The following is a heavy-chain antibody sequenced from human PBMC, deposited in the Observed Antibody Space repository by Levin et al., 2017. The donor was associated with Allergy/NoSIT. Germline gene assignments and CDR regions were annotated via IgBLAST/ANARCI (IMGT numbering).Heavy chain of an antibody. J-gene: IGHJ3*02. Sequence: GGSLRLSCAASGFTFSSYWMSWVRQAPGKGLEWVANIKQDGSEKYYVDSVKGRFTISRDNAKNSLYLQMNSLRAEDTAVYYCARVLGVWSGNRYDAFDIWGQGTMVTVSS. CDR1: GFTFSSYW. V-gene: IGHV3-7*01. D-gene: IGHD3-3*01. CDR3: ARVLGVWSGNRYDAFDI. CDR2: IKQDGSEK.